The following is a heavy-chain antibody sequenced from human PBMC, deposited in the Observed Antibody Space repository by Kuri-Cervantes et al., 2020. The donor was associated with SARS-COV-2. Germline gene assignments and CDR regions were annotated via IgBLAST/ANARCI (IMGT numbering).Heavy chain of an antibody. CDR3: ARAGVKDIVATITSYYYYYGMDV. CDR1: GFTFSSYS. CDR2: ISSSSFYI. D-gene: IGHD5-12*01. V-gene: IGHV3-21*01. J-gene: IGHJ6*02. Sequence: GGSLRLSCAASGFTFSSYSMNWVRQAPGKGLKWVSSISSSSFYIYYADSVKGRFTISRDNAKNSLYLQMNSLRAEDTAVYYCARAGVKDIVATITSYYYYYGMDVWGQGTTVTVSS.